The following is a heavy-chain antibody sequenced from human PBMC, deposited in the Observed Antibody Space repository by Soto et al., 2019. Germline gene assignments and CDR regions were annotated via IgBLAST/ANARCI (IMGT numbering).Heavy chain of an antibody. CDR1: GYTFTSYG. CDR2: ISAYNGNT. J-gene: IGHJ4*02. V-gene: IGHV1-18*01. CDR3: AREAPSRTTVTYYFDY. Sequence: GGPVKVSCKASGYTFTSYGISWVRQAPGQGLEWMGWISAYNGNTNYAQKLQGRVTMTTDTSTSTAYMELRSLRSDDTAVYYCAREAPSRTTVTYYFDYWGQGTLVTVSS. D-gene: IGHD4-17*01.